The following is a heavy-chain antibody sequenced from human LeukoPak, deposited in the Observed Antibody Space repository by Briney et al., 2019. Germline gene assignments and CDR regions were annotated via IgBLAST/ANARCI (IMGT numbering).Heavy chain of an antibody. D-gene: IGHD4-23*01. CDR1: GFTFSSYG. CDR3: AREGLTVVTQNDAFDI. CDR2: ISYDGSNK. J-gene: IGHJ3*02. V-gene: IGHV3-30*03. Sequence: GGSLRLSCAASGFTFSSYGMHWVRQASGKGLEWVAVISYDGSNKYYADSVKGRFTISRDNAKNSLYLQMNSLRAEDTAVYYCAREGLTVVTQNDAFDIWGQGTMVTVSS.